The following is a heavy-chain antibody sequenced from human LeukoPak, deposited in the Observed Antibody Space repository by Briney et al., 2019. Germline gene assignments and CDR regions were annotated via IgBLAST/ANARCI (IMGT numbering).Heavy chain of an antibody. V-gene: IGHV3-30*02. D-gene: IGHD2-2*01. CDR1: GFTFSSYG. J-gene: IGHJ3*02. CDR2: IRYDGSNK. Sequence: GGSLRLSCAASGFTFSSYGMHWVRQAPGKGLEWVAFIRYDGSNKYYADSVKGRFTISRDNSKNTLYLQMNSLRAEDTAVYYCAKETRVCSSTSCILGAFDIWGQGTMVTVPS. CDR3: AKETRVCSSTSCILGAFDI.